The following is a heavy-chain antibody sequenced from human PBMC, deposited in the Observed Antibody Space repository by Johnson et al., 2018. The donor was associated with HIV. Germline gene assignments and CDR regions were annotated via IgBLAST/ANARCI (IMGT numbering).Heavy chain of an antibody. D-gene: IGHD3-10*01. CDR1: GFTFSRFA. CDR3: ARSGYGSGSTHDAFDI. Sequence: QVQLVESGGDVVQPERSLRLSCATSGFTFSRFAMHWVRQAPGKGLEWVACVSYDGSSKYYAASVKGRFIISRDNSKNTLYLQMNSLRAEDTAVYYCARSGYGSGSTHDAFDIWGQGTMVTVSS. CDR2: VSYDGSSK. V-gene: IGHV3-30*14. J-gene: IGHJ3*02.